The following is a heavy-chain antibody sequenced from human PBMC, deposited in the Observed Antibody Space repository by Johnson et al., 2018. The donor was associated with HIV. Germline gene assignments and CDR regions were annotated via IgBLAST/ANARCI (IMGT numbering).Heavy chain of an antibody. D-gene: IGHD6-13*01. CDR2: ISYDGSNK. V-gene: IGHV3-33*08. Sequence: QVQLVESGGGVVQPGRSLRLSCAASGFTFSSYGMHWVRQAPGKGLEWVAVISYDGSNKYYADSVKGRFTISRDNVKNTLYLQMNSLRAEDTAVYYCAREQELIGERAFDIWGQGTMVTVSS. CDR3: AREQELIGERAFDI. J-gene: IGHJ3*02. CDR1: GFTFSSYG.